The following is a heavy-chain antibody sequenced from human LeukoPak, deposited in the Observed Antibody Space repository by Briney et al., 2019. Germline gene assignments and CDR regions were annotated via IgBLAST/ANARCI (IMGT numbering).Heavy chain of an antibody. CDR1: GFTFGDYP. J-gene: IGHJ6*02. V-gene: IGHV3-49*04. CDR3: TRGIAGYYYFYGMDV. CDR2: IRSKAYGGTT. Sequence: GGSLRLSCTASGFTFGDYPMSWVRQAPGKGLEWVGVIRSKAYGGTTEYAVSVKGRFTISRDESKSIAYLQMNSLKTEDTAVYYCTRGIAGYYYFYGMDVWGQGTTVTVSS. D-gene: IGHD6-13*01.